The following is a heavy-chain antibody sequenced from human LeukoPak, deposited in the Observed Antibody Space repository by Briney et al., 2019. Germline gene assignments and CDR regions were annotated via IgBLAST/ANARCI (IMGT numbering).Heavy chain of an antibody. D-gene: IGHD3-22*01. CDR2: INHSGST. V-gene: IGHV4-34*01. CDR1: GGSFSDYY. Sequence: SETLSLTSAVYGGSFSDYYWNWIRQPPGKGLEWIGEINHSGSTNYNPSLKSRVTISVDTSKNQFSLKLSSVTAADTAVYYCAIVYDSNRSGYFDYWGQGTLVTVSS. CDR3: AIVYDSNRSGYFDY. J-gene: IGHJ4*02.